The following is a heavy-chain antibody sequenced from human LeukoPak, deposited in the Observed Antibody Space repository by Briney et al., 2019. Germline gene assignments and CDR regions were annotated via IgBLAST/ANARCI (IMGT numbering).Heavy chain of an antibody. CDR2: IYYSGST. V-gene: IGHV4-59*01. CDR1: GGSLSSYC. J-gene: IGHJ4*02. D-gene: IGHD6-19*01. Sequence: SETLSLTCTVSGGSLSSYCWSWIRQPPGKGLEWIGDIYYSGSTNYNPSLKSRVTISVDTSKNQFSLKLSSVTAADTAVYYCARGRIAVAGTKNYFDYWGQGTLVTVSS. CDR3: ARGRIAVAGTKNYFDY.